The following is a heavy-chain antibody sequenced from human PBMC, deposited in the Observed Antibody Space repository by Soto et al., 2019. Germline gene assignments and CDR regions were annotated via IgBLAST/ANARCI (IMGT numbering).Heavy chain of an antibody. J-gene: IGHJ5*01. D-gene: IGHD6-13*01. CDR1: GYTFTSYG. Sequence: ASVKVSCKASGYTFTSYGIHWVRQAPGQRLEWMGWINAANGDTKYSPKFQGRVTITRDTSASTAYMELSSLRSEDTAVYYCVSIYVLATGIDWFDFPCQGPLLTLSS. CDR3: VSIYVLATGIDWFDF. V-gene: IGHV1-3*01. CDR2: INAANGDT.